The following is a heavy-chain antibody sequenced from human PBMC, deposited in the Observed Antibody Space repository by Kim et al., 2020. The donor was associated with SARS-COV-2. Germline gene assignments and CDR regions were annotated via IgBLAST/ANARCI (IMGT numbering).Heavy chain of an antibody. D-gene: IGHD6-19*01. J-gene: IGHJ4*02. V-gene: IGHV4-34*01. CDR1: GGSFSGYY. Sequence: SETLSLTCAVYGGSFSGYYWSWIRQPPGKGLEWIGEINHSGSTNYNPSLKSRVTISVDTSKNKFSQKLSSVTAADTAVFDCAREVAGTSVDCCGQGTLVT. CDR2: INHSGST. CDR3: AREVAGTSVDC.